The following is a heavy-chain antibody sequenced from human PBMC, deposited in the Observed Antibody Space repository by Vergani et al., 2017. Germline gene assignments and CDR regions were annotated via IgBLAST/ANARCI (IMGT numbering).Heavy chain of an antibody. J-gene: IGHJ5*02. CDR3: ARCFRDEGXIYGGTVENWFDP. CDR2: ISGSGGST. CDR1: GFTFSSYA. D-gene: IGHD3-16*01. V-gene: IGHV3-23*01. Sequence: EVQLLESGGGLVQPGGSLRLSCSASGFTFSSYAMSWVRQAPGKGLEWVSAISGSGGSTYYADSVKGRFTISRDNSKNTLYVQMNSLRAEDTAVYYCARCFRDEGXIYGGTVENWFDPWGQGTLVTVSS.